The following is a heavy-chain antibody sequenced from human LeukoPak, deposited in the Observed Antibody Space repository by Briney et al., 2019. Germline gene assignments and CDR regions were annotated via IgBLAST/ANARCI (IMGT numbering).Heavy chain of an antibody. CDR1: GFTVSDNY. Sequence: GGSLRLSCAVSGFTVSDNYMSWVRQAPGKGLEWVSLIYSGDTTLYADSVKGRFTISRDNAKNSLYLQMNSLRAEDTAVYYCASHNNYKPDYWGQGTLVTVSS. D-gene: IGHD5-24*01. CDR3: ASHNNYKPDY. CDR2: IYSGDTT. J-gene: IGHJ4*02. V-gene: IGHV3-53*01.